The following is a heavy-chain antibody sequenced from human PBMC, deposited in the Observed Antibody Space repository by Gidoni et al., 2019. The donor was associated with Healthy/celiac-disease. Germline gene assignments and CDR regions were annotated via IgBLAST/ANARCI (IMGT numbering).Heavy chain of an antibody. CDR2: IDWDDDK. CDR1: GFSLSTSGMC. D-gene: IGHD3-22*01. V-gene: IGHV2-70*01. J-gene: IGHJ3*02. Sequence: QVTLRESCPALVTPTQTLTLPCTFSGFSLSTSGMCVSWIRQPPGKALEWLALIDWDDDKYYSTSLKTRLTISKDNSKNQVVLKMTNMDPVDTATYYCARIDSSGSDAFDIWGQGTMVTVSS. CDR3: ARIDSSGSDAFDI.